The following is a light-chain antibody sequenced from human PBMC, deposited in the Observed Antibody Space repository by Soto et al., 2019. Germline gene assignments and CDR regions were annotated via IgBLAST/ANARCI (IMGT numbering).Light chain of an antibody. J-gene: IGKJ4*01. CDR1: QTISSW. V-gene: IGKV1-5*03. Sequence: DIQMTQSPSTLSGSVGDRVTITCRASQTISSWLAWYQQKPGKAPKLLIYKASTLKSGVPSRFSGSGSGTEFTLTISSLQPEDFATYYCQQYGSSPFTFGGGTKVDI. CDR3: QQYGSSPFT. CDR2: KAS.